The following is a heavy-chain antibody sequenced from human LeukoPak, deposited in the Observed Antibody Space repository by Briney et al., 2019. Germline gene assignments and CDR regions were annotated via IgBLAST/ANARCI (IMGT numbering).Heavy chain of an antibody. D-gene: IGHD1-26*01. CDR3: ARSRAFNSGAFDP. Sequence: SGTLSLTCTVSGASVSSASYWSWIRQPPGKGVEWIAHIYNGVNTNYNPSLKSRVTISVDTSKNQFSLRLNSVTAADTAVYYCARSRAFNSGAFDPWGQGSLVTVSS. J-gene: IGHJ5*02. CDR2: IYNGVNT. CDR1: GASVSSASY. V-gene: IGHV4-61*01.